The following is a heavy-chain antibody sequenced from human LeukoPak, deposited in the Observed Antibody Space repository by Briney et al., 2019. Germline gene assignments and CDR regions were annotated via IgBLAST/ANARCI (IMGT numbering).Heavy chain of an antibody. J-gene: IGHJ4*02. V-gene: IGHV1-58*01. CDR1: GFTFTSSA. CDR2: IVVGSGNT. D-gene: IGHD3-9*01. CDR3: ATILTGYYFPDY. Sequence: PVKVSCKASGFTFTSSAVQWVRQARGQRLEWIGWIVVGSGNTNYAQKFQERVTITRDMSTSTAYMELSSLRSEDTAVYYCATILTGYYFPDYWGQGTLVTVSS.